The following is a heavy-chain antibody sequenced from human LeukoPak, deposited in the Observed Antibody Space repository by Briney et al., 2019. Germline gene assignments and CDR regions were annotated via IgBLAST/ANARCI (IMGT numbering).Heavy chain of an antibody. CDR1: GFTFSSYA. J-gene: IGHJ5*02. D-gene: IGHD6-6*01. CDR2: ISGSGGST. V-gene: IGHV3-23*01. Sequence: GGSLRLSCAASGFTFSSYAMSWVRQAPGKGLEWVSAISGSGGSTYYADSVKGRFTISRDTSKNTLNLQMNSLRAEDTAVYYCARDLSSSSGRWFDPWGQGTLVTVSS. CDR3: ARDLSSSSGRWFDP.